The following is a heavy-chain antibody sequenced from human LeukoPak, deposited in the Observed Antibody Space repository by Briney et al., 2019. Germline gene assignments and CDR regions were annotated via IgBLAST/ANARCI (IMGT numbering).Heavy chain of an antibody. J-gene: IGHJ1*01. CDR2: IYYNGST. CDR3: ARSRGAVGHAEHLLH. Sequence: SETLSLTCTVSGGSISSFFWTWVRQPPGKGLDWIGYIYYNGSTNYSPSLKSRVTMSVDTSKNQFSLKINSVTAADAAVYYCARSRGAVGHAEHLLHWGQGILVTVSS. V-gene: IGHV4-59*01. D-gene: IGHD3-22*01. CDR1: GGSISSFF.